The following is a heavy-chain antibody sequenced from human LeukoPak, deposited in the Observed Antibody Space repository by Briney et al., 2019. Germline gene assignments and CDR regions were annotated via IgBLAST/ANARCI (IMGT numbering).Heavy chain of an antibody. J-gene: IGHJ4*02. D-gene: IGHD6-19*01. CDR3: ASGHEYGWYQDH. Sequence: GGSLRLSCAASGFTFSSYWMNWVRQAPGKGLVWVSRINSDGSNTKYADSVKGRFTISRDNAKNSLYLQMNRLRAEDTAVYYFASGHEYGWYQDHWGQGTLVTVSS. V-gene: IGHV3-74*01. CDR2: INSDGSNT. CDR1: GFTFSSYW.